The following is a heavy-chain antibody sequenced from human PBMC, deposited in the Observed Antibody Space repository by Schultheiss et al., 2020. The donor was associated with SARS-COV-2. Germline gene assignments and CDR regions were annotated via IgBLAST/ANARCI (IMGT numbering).Heavy chain of an antibody. CDR3: ARTMVRVQPFDY. J-gene: IGHJ4*02. CDR1: GGSISSYY. D-gene: IGHD3-10*01. Sequence: SQTLSLTCTVSGGSISSYYWSWIRQPPGKGLEWIGYIYYSGSTNYNPSLKSRVTISVDTSKNQFSLKLSSVTAADTAVYHCARTMVRVQPFDYWGQGTLVTVSS. CDR2: IYYSGST. V-gene: IGHV4-59*08.